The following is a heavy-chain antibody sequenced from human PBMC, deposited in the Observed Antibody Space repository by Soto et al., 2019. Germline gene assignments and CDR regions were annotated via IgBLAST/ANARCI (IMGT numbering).Heavy chain of an antibody. Sequence: LSLTCTVSGGSISSGDYYRSWIRQPPGKGLEWIGYIYYSGSTYYNPSLKSRVTISVDTSKNQFSLKLSSVTAADTAVYYCARIYCSSTSCYPYYFDYWGQGTLVTVSS. CDR1: GGSISSGDYY. J-gene: IGHJ4*02. CDR2: IYYSGST. V-gene: IGHV4-30-4*01. D-gene: IGHD2-2*01. CDR3: ARIYCSSTSCYPYYFDY.